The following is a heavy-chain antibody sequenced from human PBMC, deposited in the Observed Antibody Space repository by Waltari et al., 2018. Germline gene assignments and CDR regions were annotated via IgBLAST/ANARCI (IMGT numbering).Heavy chain of an antibody. Sequence: QVQLQQWGAGLLKPSETLSLTCAVYGGSFSGYYWSWIRQPPGKGLEWIGEINHSGSTNYNPSLKSRVTISVDTSKNQFSLKLSSVTAADTAVYYCARTYYYGSGSYYYYYYGMDVWGQGP. CDR2: INHSGST. V-gene: IGHV4-34*01. J-gene: IGHJ6*02. D-gene: IGHD3-10*01. CDR1: GGSFSGYY. CDR3: ARTYYYGSGSYYYYYYGMDV.